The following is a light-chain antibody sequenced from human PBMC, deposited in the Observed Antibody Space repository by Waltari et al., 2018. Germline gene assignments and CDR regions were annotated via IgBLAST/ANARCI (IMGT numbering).Light chain of an antibody. CDR1: SGSVSASFY. Sequence: QTVVTQEPSVSVSPGGTVTRTCALSSGSVSASFYPSWYQQTPGQAPRTLIYSTNTRLFGVPNRFSGSILGNKAALTIAGAQADDEADYYCVLYMDSGVWVFGGGTKLTVL. CDR3: VLYMDSGVWV. V-gene: IGLV8-61*01. J-gene: IGLJ3*02. CDR2: STN.